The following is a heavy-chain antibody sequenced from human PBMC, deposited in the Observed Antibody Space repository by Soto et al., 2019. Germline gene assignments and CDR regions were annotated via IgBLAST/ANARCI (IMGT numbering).Heavy chain of an antibody. J-gene: IGHJ6*02. V-gene: IGHV7-4-1*01. CDR3: ARDLRPRQYYDFWSGYYSFYYYYGMDV. CDR1: GYTFTSYA. Sequence: QVQLVQSGSELKKPGASVKVSCKASGYTFTSYAMNWVRQAPGQGLEWMGWINTNTGNPTYAQGFTGRFVFSLDTAVSKSYLQISSLKAEDTAVYYCARDLRPRQYYDFWSGYYSFYYYYGMDVWGQGTTVTVSS. D-gene: IGHD3-3*01. CDR2: INTNTGNP.